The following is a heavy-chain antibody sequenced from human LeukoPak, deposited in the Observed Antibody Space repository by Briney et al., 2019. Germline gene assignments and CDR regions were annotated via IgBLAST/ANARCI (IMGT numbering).Heavy chain of an antibody. CDR2: INHSGGT. V-gene: IGHV4-34*01. CDR1: GGSFSGYY. D-gene: IGHD1-1*01. Sequence: PPETPCLTCAVYGGSFSGYYWSWIRQPPGKGLEWIGEINHSGGTKYNPSLKSRVTISVDRSKNQFSLRLSSVTAADTAVYYCARGLDNWNDGSFDYWGQGTRVPLSS. J-gene: IGHJ4*02. CDR3: ARGLDNWNDGSFDY.